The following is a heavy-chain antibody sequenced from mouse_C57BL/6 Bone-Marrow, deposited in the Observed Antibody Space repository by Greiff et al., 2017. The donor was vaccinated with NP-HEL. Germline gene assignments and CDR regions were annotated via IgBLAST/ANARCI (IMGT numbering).Heavy chain of an antibody. V-gene: IGHV1-64*01. CDR3: ARRGYGNYYAMDY. D-gene: IGHD2-10*02. J-gene: IGHJ4*01. CDR1: GYTFTSYW. CDR2: IHPNSGST. Sequence: QVQLQQSGAELVKPGASVKLSCKASGYTFTSYWMHWVKQRPGQGLEWIGMIHPNSGSTNYNEKFKSKATLTVDKSSSTAYMQLSSLTSEDSAVYYCARRGYGNYYAMDYWGQGTSVTVSS.